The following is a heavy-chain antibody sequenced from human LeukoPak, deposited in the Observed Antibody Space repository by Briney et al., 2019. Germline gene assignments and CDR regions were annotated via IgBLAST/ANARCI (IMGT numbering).Heavy chain of an antibody. CDR2: INPSGST. V-gene: IGHV4-34*01. D-gene: IGHD3-22*01. CDR1: GGSFSGFY. J-gene: IGHJ4*02. CDR3: ARDRGYDSSGYYSAAGSD. Sequence: PSETLSLTCAVYGGSFSGFYWSWIRQPPGKGLEWVGEINPSGSTKYNPSLKSRVTMSVDTSKNHFSLKLSSVPAADTAVYYCARDRGYDSSGYYSAAGSDWGQGTLVTVSS.